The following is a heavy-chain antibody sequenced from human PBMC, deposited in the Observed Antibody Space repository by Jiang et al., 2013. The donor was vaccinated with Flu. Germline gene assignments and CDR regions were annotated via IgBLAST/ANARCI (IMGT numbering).Heavy chain of an antibody. CDR1: GYTFTSYY. CDR3: ARVNYGSGSRYYYYYYMDV. V-gene: IGHV1-46*01. Sequence: GAEVKKPGASVKVSCKASGYTFTSYYMHWVRQAPGQGLEWMGIINPSGGSTSYAQKFQGRVTMTRDTSTSTVYMELSSLRSEDTAVYYCARVNYGSGSRYYYYYYMDVWGKGTTVTVSS. D-gene: IGHD3-10*01. CDR2: INPSGGST. J-gene: IGHJ6*03.